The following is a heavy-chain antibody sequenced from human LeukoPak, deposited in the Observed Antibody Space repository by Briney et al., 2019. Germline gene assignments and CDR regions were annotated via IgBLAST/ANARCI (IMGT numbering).Heavy chain of an antibody. CDR3: ARGEYTLLRGGIDV. D-gene: IGHD6-6*01. J-gene: IGHJ6*02. V-gene: IGHV4-34*01. Sequence: SEILSVTCDVSGDSFRGYYWTWVRQSPGKGLEWIGHISHSGDTNYSPSLTSRVSISIDTSKNQFSLKLTSVTAADTAVYYCARGEYTLLRGGIDVWGQGTTVTVSS. CDR2: ISHSGDT. CDR1: GDSFRGYY.